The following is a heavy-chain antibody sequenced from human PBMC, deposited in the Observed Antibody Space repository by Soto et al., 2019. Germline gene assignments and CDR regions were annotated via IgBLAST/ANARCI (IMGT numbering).Heavy chain of an antibody. CDR1: GFTCSSPT. CDR2: ISSSGDAT. V-gene: IGHV3-23*01. CDR3: AEPQWELLE. Sequence: GGSLRLSPTASGFTCSSPTISYVRQAPGKGLEWDSSISSSGDATYYADSVKGRFTISRDNSKKTLDLQMNSLRVEDTAFYYCAEPQWELLEWGQGTLVTVS. J-gene: IGHJ4*02. D-gene: IGHD1-26*01.